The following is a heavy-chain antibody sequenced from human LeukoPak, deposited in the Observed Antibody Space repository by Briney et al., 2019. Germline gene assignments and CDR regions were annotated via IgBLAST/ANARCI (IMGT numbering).Heavy chain of an antibody. CDR2: SSGSGGST. CDR1: GFTFSSYA. CDR3: AKDSAETITMVRGVTFDY. V-gene: IGHV3-23*01. J-gene: IGHJ4*02. D-gene: IGHD3-10*01. Sequence: GGSLRLSCAASGFTFSSYAMSWVRQAPGKGLEWVSASSGSGGSTYYADSVKGRFTISRDNSNNTLYLQMNSLRAEDTAVYYCAKDSAETITMVRGVTFDYWGQGTLVTVSS.